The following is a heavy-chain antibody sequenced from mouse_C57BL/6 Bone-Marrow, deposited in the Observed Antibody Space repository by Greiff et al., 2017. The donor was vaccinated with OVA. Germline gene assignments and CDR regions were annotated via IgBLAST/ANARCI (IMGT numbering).Heavy chain of an antibody. CDR2: INPSNGGT. Sequence: QVQLQQSGTELVKPGASVKLSCKASGYTFTSYWMHWVKQRPGQGLEWIGNINPSNGGTNYNEKFKSKATLTVDKSSSTAYMRLSSLTSEDSAVYYCAREGSYGYDGFDYWGQGTTLTVSS. CDR1: GYTFTSYW. J-gene: IGHJ2*01. D-gene: IGHD2-2*01. CDR3: AREGSYGYDGFDY. V-gene: IGHV1-53*01.